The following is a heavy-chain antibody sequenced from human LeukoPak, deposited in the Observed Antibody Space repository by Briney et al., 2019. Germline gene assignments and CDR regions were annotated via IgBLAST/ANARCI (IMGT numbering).Heavy chain of an antibody. CDR2: IDHTGIT. CDR1: DDSITIYY. D-gene: IGHD6-6*01. CDR3: ARARIAARKHNFDY. J-gene: IGHJ4*02. Sequence: SETLSLTCTVSDDSITIYYWSWIRQPPGKGLEWIGYIDHTGITNYNPSLNSRVTISVDTSKNQFSLKLSSVTAADTAVYYCARARIAARKHNFDYWGQGTLVTVSS. V-gene: IGHV4-59*01.